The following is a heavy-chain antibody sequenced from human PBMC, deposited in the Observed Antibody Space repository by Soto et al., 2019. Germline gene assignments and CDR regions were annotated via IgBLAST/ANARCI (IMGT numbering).Heavy chain of an antibody. V-gene: IGHV4-30-4*01. D-gene: IGHD2-15*01. Sequence: QVQLQESGPGLVKPSQTLSLTCTVSGGSISSGDYYWSWIRQPPGKGLEWIGYIYYSGSTYYNPSLKSRVTQSVDTSKNQFPLKLSSVTAADTAVYYCARTQGEYCSGGSCYIHWGQGTLVTVSS. CDR1: GGSISSGDYY. J-gene: IGHJ4*02. CDR2: IYYSGST. CDR3: ARTQGEYCSGGSCYIH.